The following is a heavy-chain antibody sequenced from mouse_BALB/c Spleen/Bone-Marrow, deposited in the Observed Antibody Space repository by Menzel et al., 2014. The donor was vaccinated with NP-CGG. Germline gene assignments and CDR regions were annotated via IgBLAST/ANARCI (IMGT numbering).Heavy chain of an antibody. CDR3: VRGNYGNYVDYFDF. CDR2: INSNGGST. V-gene: IGHV5-6-3*01. CDR1: GFTFSSYG. D-gene: IGHD2-1*01. J-gene: IGHJ2*01. Sequence: DVKLVESGGGLVQPGGSLKLSCAASGFTFSSYGMSWVRQTPDKRLELVATINSNGGSTYYPDSVKGRFTISRDTAKNTLYPQMSSLKSEETAMYYCVRGNYGNYVDYFDFWGQGTTLTVSS.